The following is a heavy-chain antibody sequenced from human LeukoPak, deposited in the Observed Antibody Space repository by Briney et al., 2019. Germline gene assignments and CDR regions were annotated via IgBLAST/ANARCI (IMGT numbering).Heavy chain of an antibody. CDR2: IWYDGSNK. V-gene: IGHV3-33*06. J-gene: IGHJ4*02. CDR3: AKTDSSGYILDY. Sequence: PGGSLRLSCAASGFTFSSYGMHWVRQAPGKGLEWVAVIWYDGSNKYYADSVEGRFTISRDNSKNTLYLQMNSLRAEDTAVYYCAKTDSSGYILDYWGQGTLVTVSS. CDR1: GFTFSSYG. D-gene: IGHD3-22*01.